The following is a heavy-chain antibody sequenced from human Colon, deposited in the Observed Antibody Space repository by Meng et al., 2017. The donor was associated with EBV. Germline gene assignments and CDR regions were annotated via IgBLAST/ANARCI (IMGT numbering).Heavy chain of an antibody. Sequence: QVQRQAAGPGLSKPSQTLSLTCTVAGCSISSGDYYWSWIRQRPGKGLEWIGYIYYSGSTYYNPSLKSRVTISVDTSKNQFSLKLSSVTAADTAVYYCARDRGGLGAFDYWGQGTLVTVSS. J-gene: IGHJ4*02. CDR2: IYYSGST. D-gene: IGHD5-12*01. CDR1: GCSISSGDYY. CDR3: ARDRGGLGAFDY. V-gene: IGHV4-30-4*01.